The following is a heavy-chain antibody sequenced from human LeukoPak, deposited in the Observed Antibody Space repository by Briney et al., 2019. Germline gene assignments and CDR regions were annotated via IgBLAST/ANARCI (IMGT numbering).Heavy chain of an antibody. J-gene: IGHJ4*02. CDR1: GFTFSSYG. D-gene: IGHD3-16*02. V-gene: IGHV3-23*01. CDR2: ISGSGGST. CDR3: ARGYTGSAFDY. Sequence: GGTLRLSCAASGFTFSSYGMSWVRQAPGKGLEWVSAISGSGGSTYYADSVKGRFTISRDNSKNTLYLQMNSLRAEDTAVYYCARGYTGSAFDYWGQGTLVTVSS.